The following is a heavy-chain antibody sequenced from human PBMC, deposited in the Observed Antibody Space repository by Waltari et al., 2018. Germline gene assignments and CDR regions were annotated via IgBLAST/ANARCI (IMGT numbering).Heavy chain of an antibody. CDR2: IYHSGNT. V-gene: IGHV4-38-2*02. J-gene: IGHJ3*02. CDR3: ARIYDAI. CDR1: GYFISSGYY. Sequence: QVQLQESGPGLVKPSETLSLTCTVSGYFISSGYYWGWIRQTQGKGLEGSGSIYHSGNTRYNPSLQSRVIISVDTSKNQFSLKLSSVTAADTAVYYCARIYDAIWGQGTMVTVFS. D-gene: IGHD5-12*01.